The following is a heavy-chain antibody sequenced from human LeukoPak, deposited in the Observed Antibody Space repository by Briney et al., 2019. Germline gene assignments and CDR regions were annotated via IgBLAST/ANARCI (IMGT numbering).Heavy chain of an antibody. V-gene: IGHV4-34*01. CDR2: INHSGST. CDR1: GGSFSGYY. Sequence: SETLSLTCAVYGGSFSGYYWSWIRQPPGKGLEWIGEINHSGSTNYNPSLKSQVTISVDTSKNQFSLKLSSVTAADTAVYYCARRPAAARWKGIDYWGQGTLVTVSS. CDR3: ARRPAAARWKGIDY. D-gene: IGHD2-2*01. J-gene: IGHJ4*02.